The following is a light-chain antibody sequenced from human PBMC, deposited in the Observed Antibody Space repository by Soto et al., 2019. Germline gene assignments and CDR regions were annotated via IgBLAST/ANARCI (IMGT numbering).Light chain of an antibody. Sequence: QSALAQPASVSGSPGQSITISCTGTSSDVGAYNYASWYHQHHPGKAPELIIYDVTDRPSGVSTRFSGSKSGNTASLTISGLQAEDEGDYYFSSYTTIKTVIFGGGTQLTVL. V-gene: IGLV2-14*01. CDR1: SSDVGAYNY. J-gene: IGLJ2*01. CDR3: SSYTTIKTVI. CDR2: DVT.